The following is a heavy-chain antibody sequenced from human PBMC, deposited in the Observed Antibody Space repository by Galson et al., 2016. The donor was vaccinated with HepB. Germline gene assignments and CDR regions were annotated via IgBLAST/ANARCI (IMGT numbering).Heavy chain of an antibody. V-gene: IGHV3-13*01. J-gene: IGHJ4*02. CDR1: GFTFSSYD. Sequence: SLRLSCAASGFTFSSYDMHWVRQATGKGLGWVSAIGLAGDTYYPGSVKGRFTISRENAKNSLYLQMNSLRAEDTAVYYCARAYHPYDSSGYHFDFWGQGTLVTVSS. CDR2: IGLAGDT. CDR3: ARAYHPYDSSGYHFDF. D-gene: IGHD3-22*01.